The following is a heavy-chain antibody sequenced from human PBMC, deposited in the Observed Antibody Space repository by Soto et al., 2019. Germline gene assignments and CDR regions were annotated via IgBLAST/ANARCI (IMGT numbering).Heavy chain of an antibody. J-gene: IGHJ4*02. CDR2: IYWDDDK. CDR1: GFSLSTSGVG. D-gene: IGHD3-9*01. CDR3: AHGTGDYDILTGYYPYFDY. Sequence: SGPTLVNPTQTLTLTCTFSGFSLSTSGVGVGWIRQPPGKALEWLALIYWDDDKRYSPSLKSRLTITKDTSKNQVVLTMTNMDPVDTATYYCAHGTGDYDILTGYYPYFDYWGQGTLVTVSS. V-gene: IGHV2-5*02.